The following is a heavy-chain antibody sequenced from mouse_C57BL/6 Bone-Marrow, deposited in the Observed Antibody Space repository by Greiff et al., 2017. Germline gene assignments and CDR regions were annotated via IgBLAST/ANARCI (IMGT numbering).Heavy chain of an antibody. CDR1: GFTFSDYG. CDR2: ISSGSSTI. D-gene: IGHD4-1*01. J-gene: IGHJ3*01. V-gene: IGHV5-17*01. CDR3: ARGGDWDGFAY. Sequence: EVKLVESGGGLVKPGGSLKLSCAASGFTFSDYGMHWVRQAPEKGLEWVAYISSGSSTIYYADTVKGRFTISRDNAKNTLFLQMTSLRSEDTAMYYCARGGDWDGFAYWGQGTLVTVSA.